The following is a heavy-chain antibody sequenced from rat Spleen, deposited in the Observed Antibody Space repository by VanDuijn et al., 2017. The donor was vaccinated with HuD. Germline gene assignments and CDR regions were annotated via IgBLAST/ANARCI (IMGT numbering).Heavy chain of an antibody. CDR3: TRSYGGYTQHWFTY. CDR1: GFSLIRYN. Sequence: QVQLKESGPGLVQPSQTLSLTCTVSGFSLIRYNVHWVRQPPGKGLEWMGIMRYNGDTSYNSVLKSRLSISRDTSKNQVFLKMSSLQTDDTGTYYCTRSYGGYTQHWFTYWGQGTLVTVSS. D-gene: IGHD1-11*01. J-gene: IGHJ3*01. CDR2: MRYNGDT. V-gene: IGHV2-63*01.